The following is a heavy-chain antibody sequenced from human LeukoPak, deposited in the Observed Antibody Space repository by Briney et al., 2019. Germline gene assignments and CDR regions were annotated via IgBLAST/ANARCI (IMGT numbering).Heavy chain of an antibody. V-gene: IGHV4-39*01. D-gene: IGHD3-9*01. CDR1: GDYITTTNYY. CDR2: VFYSGTT. CDR3: ARRSRLYKHETTGYHDS. Sequence: SETLSLTCNVSGDYITTTNYYWAWIRQPPGKGLEWIASVFYSGTTYYDPSLKSRVIISMDTSRKQISLRLSSVTATDTAIYYCARRSRLYKHETTGYHDSWGQGTLVTVSS. J-gene: IGHJ4*02.